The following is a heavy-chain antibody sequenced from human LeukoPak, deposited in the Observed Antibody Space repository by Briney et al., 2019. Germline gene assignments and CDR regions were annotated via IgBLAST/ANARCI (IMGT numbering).Heavy chain of an antibody. CDR2: IIPIFGTA. J-gene: IGHJ5*02. CDR1: GGTFSSYA. CDR3: ARDKRYYGSGSYNGNWFDP. V-gene: IGHV1-69*13. Sequence: SVKVSCKASGGTFSSYAISWVRQAPGQGLEWMGGIIPIFGTANYAQKFQGRVTITADESTSTAYMELSSLRSEDTAVYYCARDKRYYGSGSYNGNWFDPWGQGTLVTVSS. D-gene: IGHD3-10*01.